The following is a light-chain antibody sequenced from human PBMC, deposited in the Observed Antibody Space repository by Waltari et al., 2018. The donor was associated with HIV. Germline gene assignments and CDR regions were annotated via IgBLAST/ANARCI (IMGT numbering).Light chain of an antibody. CDR3: ATWDDALNEYV. CDR2: GNS. J-gene: IGLJ1*01. V-gene: IGLV1-44*01. Sequence: QSVLTQPPSASGTPGHRVTISCSGSNSNIGTNSVNWYQHLPELAPKLLIFGNSQRPSGVPDRFSASKSGTSASLAISGLQSEDEADYYCATWDDALNEYVFGTGTRVTVL. CDR1: NSNIGTNS.